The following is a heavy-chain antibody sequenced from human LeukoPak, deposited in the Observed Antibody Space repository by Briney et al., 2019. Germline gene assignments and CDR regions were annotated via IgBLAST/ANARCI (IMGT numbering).Heavy chain of an antibody. CDR3: AILSITMVRGALPHDY. J-gene: IGHJ4*02. D-gene: IGHD3-10*01. V-gene: IGHV1-69*13. CDR2: IIPIFGAA. Sequence: SVKVSCKASGGTFSSYAISWVRQAPGQGLEWMGGIIPIFGAANYAQKFQGRVTITADESTSTAYMELSSLRSEDTAVYYCAILSITMVRGALPHDYWGQGTLVTVSS. CDR1: GGTFSSYA.